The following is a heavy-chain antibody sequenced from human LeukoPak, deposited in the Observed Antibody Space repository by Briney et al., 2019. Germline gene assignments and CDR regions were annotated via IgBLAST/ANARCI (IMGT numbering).Heavy chain of an antibody. V-gene: IGHV3-21*06. CDR2: ISSSSSHI. CDR3: ARVGTMVRGVIMGYGMDV. J-gene: IGHJ6*02. CDR1: GFSFSSYS. D-gene: IGHD3-10*01. Sequence: GGSLRLSCAASGFSFSSYSMNWFRQAPGKGLEWVSSISSSSSHIYYADLVKGRFTISRDNAKNSLYLQMNSLRAEDTAVYYCARVGTMVRGVIMGYGMDVWGQGTTVTVSS.